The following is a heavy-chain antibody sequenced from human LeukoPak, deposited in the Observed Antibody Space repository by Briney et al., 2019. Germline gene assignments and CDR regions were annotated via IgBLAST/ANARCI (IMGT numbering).Heavy chain of an antibody. CDR2: INPNSGGT. CDR3: ARGDSYSRTEDY. D-gene: IGHD6-13*01. Sequence: ASVKVSCKASGYTFTGYYMHWVRQAPGQGLEWMGWINPNSGGTSYAQKFQGRVTMTRDTSISTAYMELSRLRSDDTAVYYCARGDSYSRTEDYWGQGTLVTVSS. V-gene: IGHV1-2*02. CDR1: GYTFTGYY. J-gene: IGHJ4*02.